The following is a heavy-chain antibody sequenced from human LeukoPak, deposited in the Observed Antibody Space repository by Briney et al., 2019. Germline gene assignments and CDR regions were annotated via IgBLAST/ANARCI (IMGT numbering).Heavy chain of an antibody. Sequence: SEALSLTCTVSGGSLSSGSYYWSWIRQPAGKGLEWIGRIYTSGSTNYNPSLKSRVTISVDTSKNQFSLKLSSVTAADTAVYYCASGARPDYDFWSGYDAFDIWGQGTMVTVSS. J-gene: IGHJ3*02. V-gene: IGHV4-61*02. CDR2: IYTSGST. CDR3: ASGARPDYDFWSGYDAFDI. D-gene: IGHD3-3*01. CDR1: GGSLSSGSYY.